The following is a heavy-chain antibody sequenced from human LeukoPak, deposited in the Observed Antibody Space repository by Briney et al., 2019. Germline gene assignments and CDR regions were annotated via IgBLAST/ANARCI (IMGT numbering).Heavy chain of an antibody. CDR2: ISYDGSNK. Sequence: GRSLRLSCAASGFTFSSYAMHWVRQAPGKGLEWVALISYDGSNKYYADSVKGRFTISRDNSKNTLSLQMNSLRDEETAVYYCGRGGRQGALDIWGQGTMVTVSS. D-gene: IGHD6-25*01. J-gene: IGHJ3*02. CDR3: GRGGRQGALDI. CDR1: GFTFSSYA. V-gene: IGHV3-30*04.